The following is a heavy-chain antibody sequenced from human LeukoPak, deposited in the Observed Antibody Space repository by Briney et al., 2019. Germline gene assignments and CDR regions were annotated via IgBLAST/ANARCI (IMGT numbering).Heavy chain of an antibody. CDR3: ARRSPGRNYDFWSGPPRWFDP. D-gene: IGHD3-3*01. J-gene: IGHJ5*02. CDR2: VNYNGST. Sequence: SETLSLTCAVYGGSFSGYYWTWIRQPPGKGLEWIGEVNYNGSTNYNPSLESRVTISVDTSKNQFSLKLSSVTAADTAVYYCARRSPGRNYDFWSGPPRWFDPWGQGTLVTVSS. CDR1: GGSFSGYY. V-gene: IGHV4-34*01.